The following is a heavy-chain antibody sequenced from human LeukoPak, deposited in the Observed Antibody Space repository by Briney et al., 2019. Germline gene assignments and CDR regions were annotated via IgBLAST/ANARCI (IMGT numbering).Heavy chain of an antibody. CDR1: GFDLTTYA. CDR2: IRIGGGGT. J-gene: IGHJ6*04. Sequence: GGSLRLSCAASGFDLTTYAMTWVRQAPAKGLEWVSSIRIGGGGTYYADSVKGRFTISRDDSKNTAYLQMNSLKTEDTAVYYCTSRRNGDYLSSTAMDVWSKGTTVIVSS. V-gene: IGHV3-23*01. D-gene: IGHD4-17*01. CDR3: TSRRNGDYLSSTAMDV.